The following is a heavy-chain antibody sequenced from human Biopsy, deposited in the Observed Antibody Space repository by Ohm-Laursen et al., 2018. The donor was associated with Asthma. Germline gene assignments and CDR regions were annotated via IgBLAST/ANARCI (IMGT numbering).Heavy chain of an antibody. CDR1: GGTFNTYV. CDR3: ARKAGSCISRTCYSLDF. Sequence: SVKVSCNSLGGTFNTYVIGWVRQAPGQGLEWMGGINSVFGTTTYPQKFQDRVTITADDSTSTVYMELSSLRSEDTAVYYCARKAGSCISRTCYSLDFWGQGTLVNVSS. CDR2: INSVFGTT. J-gene: IGHJ4*02. D-gene: IGHD2-2*01. V-gene: IGHV1-69*13.